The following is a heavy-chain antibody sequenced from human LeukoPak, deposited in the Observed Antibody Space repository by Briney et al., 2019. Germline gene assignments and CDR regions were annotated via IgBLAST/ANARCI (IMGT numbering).Heavy chain of an antibody. CDR1: GASISSNNW. J-gene: IGHJ4*02. D-gene: IGHD5-18*01. CDR2: IYYSGNT. Sequence: SETLSLTCAVSGASISSNNWWSWVRQPPGKGLEWIGYIYYSGNTNYNPSLKSRVTISVDTSKNQFSLKLSSVTAADTAVYYCRVDTPFFDYWGQGTLVTVSS. CDR3: RVDTPFFDY. V-gene: IGHV4-4*02.